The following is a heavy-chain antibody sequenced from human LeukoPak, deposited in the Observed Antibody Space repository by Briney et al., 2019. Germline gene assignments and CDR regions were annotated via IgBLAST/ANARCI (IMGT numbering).Heavy chain of an antibody. Sequence: PGGSLRLSCAASGFTFSSYAMSWVRQAPGKGLEWVSAIRGSGGSTYYADSVKGRFTISRDNSKNTLYLQMNSLRAEDTAVYYCAKGHYDSSGYYYERDAFDIWGQGTMVTVSS. J-gene: IGHJ3*02. V-gene: IGHV3-23*01. D-gene: IGHD3-22*01. CDR3: AKGHYDSSGYYYERDAFDI. CDR1: GFTFSSYA. CDR2: IRGSGGST.